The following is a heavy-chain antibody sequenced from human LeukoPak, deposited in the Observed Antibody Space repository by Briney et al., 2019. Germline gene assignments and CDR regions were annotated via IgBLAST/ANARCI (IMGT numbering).Heavy chain of an antibody. CDR2: IYSGGST. CDR3: ARDDFWSGYPSDY. Sequence: GGSLRLSCAASGFTVSSNYMSWVRQAPGKGLEWVSVIYSGGSTYYADSVKGRFTISRDNSKNTLYLQMNSLRAEDTAVYYCARDDFWSGYPSDYWGQGTLVTVSS. D-gene: IGHD3-3*01. J-gene: IGHJ4*02. V-gene: IGHV3-53*01. CDR1: GFTVSSNY.